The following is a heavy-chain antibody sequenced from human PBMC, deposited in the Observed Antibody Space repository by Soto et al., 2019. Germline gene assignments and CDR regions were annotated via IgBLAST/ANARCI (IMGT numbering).Heavy chain of an antibody. CDR3: ASHDSSGDYYYYGMDV. J-gene: IGHJ6*02. Sequence: ASVKVSCKASGYTFTSYGISWVRQAPGQGLEWMGWISAYNGNTNYAQKFQGRVTMTTDTSASTAYMELRSLRSEDTAVYYCASHDSSGDYYYYGMDVWGQGTTVTVSS. CDR2: ISAYNGNT. D-gene: IGHD3-22*01. CDR1: GYTFTSYG. V-gene: IGHV1-18*01.